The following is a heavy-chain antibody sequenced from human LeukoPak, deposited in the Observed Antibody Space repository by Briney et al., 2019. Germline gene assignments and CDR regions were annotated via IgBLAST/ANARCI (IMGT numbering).Heavy chain of an antibody. J-gene: IGHJ4*02. V-gene: IGHV3-30*18. CDR3: AKDPHSSSWCYFDY. CDR2: ISHDGSKK. Sequence: PGGSLRLSCAASGFSFSYYGMHWVRQAPGKGLEWVAVISHDGSKKYYADSVKGRFTISRDNSKNTLYLQMNSLRAEDTAIYYCAKDPHSSSWCYFDYWGQGTLVTVSS. D-gene: IGHD6-13*01. CDR1: GFSFSYYG.